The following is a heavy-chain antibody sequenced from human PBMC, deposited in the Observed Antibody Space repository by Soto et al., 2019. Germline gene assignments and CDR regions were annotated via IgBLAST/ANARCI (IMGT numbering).Heavy chain of an antibody. CDR3: ARMNRDYYYYGMDV. CDR1: GDSISSSKW. J-gene: IGHJ6*02. CDR2: IDHNGVA. V-gene: IGHV4-4*02. Sequence: PSETLSLTCAVSGDSISSSKWWTWVRQTPEKGLERIGKIDHNGVANYNPSLEGRVTISKDNSKNQIFLKVTSVTAADSAVYYCARMNRDYYYYGMDVWGQGATVTVSS.